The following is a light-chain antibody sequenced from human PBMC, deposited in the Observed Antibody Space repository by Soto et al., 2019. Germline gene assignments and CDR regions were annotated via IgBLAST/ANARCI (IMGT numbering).Light chain of an antibody. CDR2: GAS. CDR3: QQYNKWPQYT. Sequence: EVVMTQSPATLSASPGERVILSCRASQNIGSNLAWYQQRPGQAPRLLMYGASTRATETPARFSGSGSATDFTLTISSLQSEEFAVYYCQQYNKWPQYTFGQGTKADI. J-gene: IGKJ2*01. V-gene: IGKV3-15*01. CDR1: QNIGSN.